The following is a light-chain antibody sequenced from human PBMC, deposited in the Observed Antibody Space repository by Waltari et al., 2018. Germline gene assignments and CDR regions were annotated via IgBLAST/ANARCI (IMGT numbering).Light chain of an antibody. Sequence: DIQMTQSPSTLSASVGDRVAITCRASQSISSWLAWYQQKPGKAPKLLIYKASSLESGFPSRFSGSGSGTEFTLTISSLQPDDFATYYCQQYLSYPFTFGPGTKVDIK. CDR1: QSISSW. CDR2: KAS. J-gene: IGKJ3*01. V-gene: IGKV1-5*03. CDR3: QQYLSYPFT.